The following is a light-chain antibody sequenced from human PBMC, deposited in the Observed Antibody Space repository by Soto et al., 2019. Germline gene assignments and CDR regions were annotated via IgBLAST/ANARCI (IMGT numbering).Light chain of an antibody. CDR1: SSDVGGYNY. V-gene: IGLV2-14*01. Sequence: LTQPASVSGSPGQSITISCTGTSSDVGGYNYVSWYQQHPGKAPKLMIYAVSNRPSGVSNRFSGSKSGNTASLTISGLQAEDEADYYCSSYTSSFYVFGTGTKVTVL. CDR3: SSYTSSFYV. J-gene: IGLJ1*01. CDR2: AVS.